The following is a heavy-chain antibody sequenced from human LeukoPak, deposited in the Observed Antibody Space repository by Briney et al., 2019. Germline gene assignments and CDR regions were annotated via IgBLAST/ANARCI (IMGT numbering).Heavy chain of an antibody. CDR1: GFTLSSYA. J-gene: IGHJ4*02. CDR3: AKAPVTTCSGAYCYPFDY. Sequence: GGSLRLSCAASGFTLSSYAMSWVRQGPRKGLEWVSAISVSGNTYHADSVKGRFTISRDSSKNTLYLQMNSLRAGDAAVYYCAKAPVTTCSGAYCYPFDYWSQGTLVTVSS. D-gene: IGHD2-15*01. V-gene: IGHV3-23*01. CDR2: ISVSGNT.